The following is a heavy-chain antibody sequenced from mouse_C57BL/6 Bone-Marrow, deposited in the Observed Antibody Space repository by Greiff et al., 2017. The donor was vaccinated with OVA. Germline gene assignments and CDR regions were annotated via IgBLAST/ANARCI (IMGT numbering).Heavy chain of an antibody. CDR2: ISYDGSN. Sequence: EVQVVESGPGLVKPSQSLSLTCSVTGYSITSGYYWNWIRQFPGNKLEWMGYISYDGSNNYNPSLKNLNSITRDTSKNQFFLKLNAVATEDTATYYWAREGIWYWGQGTTLTVSA. CDR3: AREGIWY. J-gene: IGHJ2*01. CDR1: GYSITSGYY. D-gene: IGHD1-1*02. V-gene: IGHV3-6*01.